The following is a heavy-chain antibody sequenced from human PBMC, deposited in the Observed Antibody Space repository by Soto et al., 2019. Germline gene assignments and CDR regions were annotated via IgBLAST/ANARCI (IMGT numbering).Heavy chain of an antibody. V-gene: IGHV3-11*06. CDR2: ISSGGGNT. CDR3: ARRTEYTSSSLYYYYYAIDV. D-gene: IGHD6-6*01. CDR1: GFTFSDYY. Sequence: QVQLVESGGGLVKPGGSLRLSCAASGFTFSDYYMSWIRQAPGKGLEWVAFISSGGGNTNYADSVKGRFTISRDNANNSLSLQMNSLRAEDTAVYYCARRTEYTSSSLYYYYYAIDVWGQGTTVTVSS. J-gene: IGHJ6*02.